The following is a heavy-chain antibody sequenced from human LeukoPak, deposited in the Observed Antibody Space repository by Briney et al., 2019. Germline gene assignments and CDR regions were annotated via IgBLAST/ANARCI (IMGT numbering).Heavy chain of an antibody. CDR3: IAYYYDSSGSLRVY. CDR2: IRSKANSYAT. D-gene: IGHD3-22*01. V-gene: IGHV3-73*01. Sequence: GGSLRLSCAASGFTSSGSAMHWVRQASGKGLEWVGCIRSKANSYATAYAASVKGRFTISRDDSNNTAYLQMNSLKTEDTAVYYCIAYYYDSSGSLRVYWGQGTLVTVSS. J-gene: IGHJ4*02. CDR1: GFTSSGSA.